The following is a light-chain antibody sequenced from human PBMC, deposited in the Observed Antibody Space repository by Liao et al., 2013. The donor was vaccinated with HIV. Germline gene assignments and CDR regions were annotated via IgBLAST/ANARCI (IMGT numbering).Light chain of an antibody. CDR1: NIGRKS. V-gene: IGLV3-21*01. Sequence: SYVLTQTPSVSVAPGETAGITCGGSNIGRKSVHWYQHKPGQAPVLVIHYDDDRPSGIPERFSGSKSGNTATLVIRRVEGGDEADYYCQAWDSNSWVFGGGTELTVL. CDR3: QAWDSNSWV. J-gene: IGLJ3*02. CDR2: YDD.